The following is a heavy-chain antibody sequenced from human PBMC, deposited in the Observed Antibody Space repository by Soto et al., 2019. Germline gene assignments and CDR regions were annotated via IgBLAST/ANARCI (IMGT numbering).Heavy chain of an antibody. V-gene: IGHV3-30-3*01. CDR2: ISYDGSNK. CDR1: GFTFSSYA. J-gene: IGHJ4*02. Sequence: QVQLVESGGGVVQPGRSLRLSCAASGFTFSSYAMHWVRQAPGKGLEWVAVISYDGSNKYYADSVKGRFTISRDNSKNMLYLLMNRLRGEDTAVYYCARDLGEGYSYGGHDYWGQGTLVTVSS. D-gene: IGHD5-18*01. CDR3: ARDLGEGYSYGGHDY.